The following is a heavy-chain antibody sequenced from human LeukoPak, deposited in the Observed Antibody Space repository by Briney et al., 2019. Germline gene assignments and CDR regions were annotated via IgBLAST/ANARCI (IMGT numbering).Heavy chain of an antibody. D-gene: IGHD3-16*02. CDR2: ISGSGGST. Sequence: GSLRLSCAASGFTFSSYAMSWVRQAPGKGLEWVSAISGSGGSTYYADSVKGRFTISRDNSKNTLYLQMNSLRAEDTAVYYCARDPTFGGVIDPLFDYWGQGTLVTVSS. J-gene: IGHJ4*02. V-gene: IGHV3-23*01. CDR3: ARDPTFGGVIDPLFDY. CDR1: GFTFSSYA.